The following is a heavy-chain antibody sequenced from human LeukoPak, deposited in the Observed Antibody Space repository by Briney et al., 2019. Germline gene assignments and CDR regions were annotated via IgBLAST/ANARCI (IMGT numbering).Heavy chain of an antibody. CDR3: ATGAVSDAAALDY. D-gene: IGHD2-2*01. CDR1: GFTLSDHS. CDR2: TKNKVNSYTT. Sequence: PGGSLRLSCAASGFTLSDHSMDWVRQAPGKGLEWVGRTKNKVNSYTTEYAASVKGRFTISRDDSKNLLYLQMNGLKIEDTAVYYCATGAVSDAAALDYWGQGTLVTVSS. V-gene: IGHV3-72*01. J-gene: IGHJ4*02.